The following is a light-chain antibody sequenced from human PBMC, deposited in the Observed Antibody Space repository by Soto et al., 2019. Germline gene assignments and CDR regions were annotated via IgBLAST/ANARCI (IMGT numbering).Light chain of an antibody. CDR3: QQYNSFSYT. CDR1: QNISIW. CDR2: DAS. Sequence: DIQMTQSPSTLSASVGDRVTITCRASQNISIWLAWYQQKPGKAPKLLIYDASSLESGVPSRFSASGSGTEFTLTISSLQPADFATYYCQQYNSFSYTFGQGTQLEI. J-gene: IGKJ2*01. V-gene: IGKV1-5*01.